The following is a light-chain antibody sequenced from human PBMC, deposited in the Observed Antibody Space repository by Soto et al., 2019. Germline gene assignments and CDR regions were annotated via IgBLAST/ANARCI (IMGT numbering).Light chain of an antibody. CDR2: GAS. Sequence: DIVLTQSPGTLSLSPGERATLSCRASQSVSSSYLAWYQQKPGQAPRLLIYGASSRATGIPDRFSGSGSGTDFTLTISRLETEDFAVYYCQQYGSSPPMYTFGQGTKLEIK. CDR3: QQYGSSPPMYT. V-gene: IGKV3-20*01. CDR1: QSVSSSY. J-gene: IGKJ2*01.